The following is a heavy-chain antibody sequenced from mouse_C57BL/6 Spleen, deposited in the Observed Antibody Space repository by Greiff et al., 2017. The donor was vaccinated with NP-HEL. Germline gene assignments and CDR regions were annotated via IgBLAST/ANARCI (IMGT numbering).Heavy chain of an antibody. CDR1: GFTFSSYA. J-gene: IGHJ2*01. V-gene: IGHV5-4*01. CDR2: ISDGGSFT. Sequence: EVMLVESGGGLVKPGGSLKLSCAASGFTFSSYAMSWVRQTPGKRLEWVATISDGGSFTYYPDNVKGRFTISRDNAKNNLYLQMSHLKSEDTAMYYCARDRATVVAFDYWGQGTTLTVSS. CDR3: ARDRATVVAFDY. D-gene: IGHD1-1*01.